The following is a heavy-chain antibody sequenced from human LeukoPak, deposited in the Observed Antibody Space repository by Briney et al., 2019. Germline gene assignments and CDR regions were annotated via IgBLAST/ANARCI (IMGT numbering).Heavy chain of an antibody. CDR1: AFTFSDYS. CDR2: ISGRSSTN. V-gene: IGHV3-48*01. J-gene: IGHJ4*02. CDR3: ARDRLTSGSYFFDY. D-gene: IGHD1-26*01. Sequence: GRSLRLSWAASAFTFSDYSMNWVRQAPGKGLEWISYISGRSSTNYYADSVRGRFTISRDNAKNSMYLQMNSLRAEDTAVYYCARDRLTSGSYFFDYWGQGTLVTVSS.